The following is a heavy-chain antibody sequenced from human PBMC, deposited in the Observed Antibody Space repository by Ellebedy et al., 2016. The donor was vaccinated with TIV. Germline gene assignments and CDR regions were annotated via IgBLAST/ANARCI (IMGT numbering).Heavy chain of an antibody. J-gene: IGHJ4*02. V-gene: IGHV1-69*10. Sequence: AASVKVSCKASGGTFTNFAINWVRQAPGQGLEWMGGIVPILGIANYAQKFQGRVTFNADKSTTTAYMELSSLRSEDTAVYYCARAPYDNSGYKAFDSWGQGTLVTVSS. CDR1: GGTFTNFA. CDR3: ARAPYDNSGYKAFDS. CDR2: IVPILGIA. D-gene: IGHD3-22*01.